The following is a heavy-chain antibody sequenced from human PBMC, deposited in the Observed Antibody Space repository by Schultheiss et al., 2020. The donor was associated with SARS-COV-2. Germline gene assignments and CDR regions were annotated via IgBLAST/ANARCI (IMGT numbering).Heavy chain of an antibody. D-gene: IGHD1-1*01. CDR3: ASGGNWNDRREAFDI. CDR1: GGSFSGYY. V-gene: IGHV4-59*01. Sequence: SETLSLTCTVYGGSFSGYYWNWIRQPPGKGLEWVGYIYYGGITNYNPSLKSRVTISVDTSKNQFSLKLSSVTAADTAVYYCASGGNWNDRREAFDIWGQGTMVTVSS. J-gene: IGHJ3*02. CDR2: IYYGGIT.